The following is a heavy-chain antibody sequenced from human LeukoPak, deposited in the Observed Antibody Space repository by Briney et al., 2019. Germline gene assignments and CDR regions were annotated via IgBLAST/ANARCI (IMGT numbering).Heavy chain of an antibody. CDR2: INPNSGGT. D-gene: IGHD2-15*01. CDR1: GGTFSNSA. V-gene: IGHV1-2*02. CDR3: ARGGGSCYSECAFDI. J-gene: IGHJ3*02. Sequence: ASVKVSCKASGGTFSNSAISWVRQAPGQGLEWMGWINPNSGGTNYAQKFQGRVTVTRDTSISTAYMELSRLRSDDTAVYYCARGGGSCYSECAFDIWGQGTMVTVSS.